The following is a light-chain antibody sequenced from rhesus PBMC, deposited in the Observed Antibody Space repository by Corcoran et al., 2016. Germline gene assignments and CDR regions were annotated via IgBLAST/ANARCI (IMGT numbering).Light chain of an antibody. CDR2: ATS. CDR3: QQYNNWPLT. Sequence: EIVMTQTPATLSLSPGETATLSCRASQSVSSDLAWYQQKPGQTPSLLIYATSNRATGISARFSGSGSGTDFTFTISSLESEDLAVYYCQQYNNWPLTFGGGTKVEIK. J-gene: IGKJ4*01. V-gene: IGKV3-42*02. CDR1: QSVSSD.